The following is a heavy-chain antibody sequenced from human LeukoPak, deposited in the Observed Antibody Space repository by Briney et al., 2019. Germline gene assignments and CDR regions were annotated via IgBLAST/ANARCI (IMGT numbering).Heavy chain of an antibody. Sequence: PGGSLRLSCAASGFTVSSNYMSWVRQAPGKGLEWVSVIYSGGSTYYADSVKGRFTISRDNSKNTLYLQMNSLRAEDTAVYYCARVGQPGYSSSWYIKTNYYYYYGMDVWGQGTTVTVSS. V-gene: IGHV3-66*01. D-gene: IGHD6-13*01. CDR3: ARVGQPGYSSSWYIKTNYYYYYGMDV. CDR1: GFTVSSNY. J-gene: IGHJ6*02. CDR2: IYSGGST.